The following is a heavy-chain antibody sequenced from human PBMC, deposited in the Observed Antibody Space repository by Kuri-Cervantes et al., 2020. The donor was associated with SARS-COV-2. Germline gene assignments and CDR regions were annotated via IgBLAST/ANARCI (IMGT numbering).Heavy chain of an antibody. CDR3: ARGEGIVLVVYALAFDI. D-gene: IGHD2-8*02. CDR1: GGSFSGYY. V-gene: IGHV4-34*01. J-gene: IGHJ3*02. Sequence: GSLRLSCAVYGGSFSGYYWSWIRQPPGKGLEWIGEINHSGSTNYNPSLKSRVTISVDTSKNQFSLKPSSVTAADTAVYYCARGEGIVLVVYALAFDIWGQGTMVTVSS. CDR2: INHSGST.